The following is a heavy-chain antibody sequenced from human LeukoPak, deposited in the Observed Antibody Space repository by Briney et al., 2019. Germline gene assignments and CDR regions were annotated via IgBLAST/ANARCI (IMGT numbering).Heavy chain of an antibody. CDR1: GGSISSGGYS. CDR3: ARAVGSTGPYNWFDP. CDR2: NYHSGST. D-gene: IGHD2-2*01. J-gene: IGHJ5*02. V-gene: IGHV4-30-2*01. Sequence: TLCLTCAVSGGSISSGGYSWGWIRHPRGKGRGWIGYNYHSGSTYYHPSLKSRVTISVHRPKNQFSLNLSSVTAADTAVYYFARAVGSTGPYNWFDPWGEGTLVTLSS.